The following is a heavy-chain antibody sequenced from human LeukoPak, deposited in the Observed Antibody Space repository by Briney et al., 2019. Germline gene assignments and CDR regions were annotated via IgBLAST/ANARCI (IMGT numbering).Heavy chain of an antibody. CDR3: ARLFAPFCGNDCGQFDY. CDR1: GISVSSNY. J-gene: IGHJ4*02. D-gene: IGHD2-21*02. Sequence: PGGSLRLSCAVSGISVSSNYMTWVRQAPGKGLEWVSVIYSSGSTLYADSVKGRFTISRDNSKNTLYLQMNSLRAEDTAVYYYARLFAPFCGNDCGQFDYSGQGTLVTVSS. V-gene: IGHV3-53*01. CDR2: IYSSGST.